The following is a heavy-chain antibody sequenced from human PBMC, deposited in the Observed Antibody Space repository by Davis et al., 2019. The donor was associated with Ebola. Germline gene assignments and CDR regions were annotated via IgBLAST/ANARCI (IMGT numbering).Heavy chain of an antibody. CDR3: VKSGGGSFES. CDR1: GFTFDIFG. D-gene: IGHD2-15*01. J-gene: IGHJ4*02. V-gene: IGHV3-43*02. CDR2: INGNGGAT. Sequence: GESLEISCAASGFTFDIFGMNWVRQAPGQGLEWVSLINGNGGATYYADSVKGRFTVSRDNSRNSLFLHMNSLRTEDTAFYYCVKSGGGSFESWGQGTLVTVSS.